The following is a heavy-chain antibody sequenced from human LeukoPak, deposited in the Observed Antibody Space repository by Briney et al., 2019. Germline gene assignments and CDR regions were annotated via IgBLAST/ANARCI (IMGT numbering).Heavy chain of an antibody. CDR1: GGTFISYA. CDR2: IIPIFGTA. Sequence: ASVKVSCKASGGTFISYAISWVRQAPGQGLEWMGGIIPIFGTANYAQKFQGRVTITADESTSTAYMELSSLRSEDTAVYYCGSSWNPYYYYGMDVWGQGTTVTVSS. CDR3: GSSWNPYYYYGMDV. J-gene: IGHJ6*02. V-gene: IGHV1-69*13. D-gene: IGHD1-1*01.